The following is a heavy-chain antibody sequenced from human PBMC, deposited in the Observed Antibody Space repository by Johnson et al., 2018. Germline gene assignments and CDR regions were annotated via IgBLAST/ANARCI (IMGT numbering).Heavy chain of an antibody. V-gene: IGHV4-59*01. J-gene: IGHJ6*02. CDR3: ARDAQWPFYGMDV. CDR1: GVSISSYY. Sequence: QVQLQESGPGLVKPSETLALTCTVAGVSISSYYWSWIRQPPGKGLDWIWYIYYSGSTNCTPSLKSRVTISVDTSNNQFSLKLTSVSAADTAVYYCARDAQWPFYGMDVWGQGTTVIVSS. CDR2: IYYSGST. D-gene: IGHD6-19*01.